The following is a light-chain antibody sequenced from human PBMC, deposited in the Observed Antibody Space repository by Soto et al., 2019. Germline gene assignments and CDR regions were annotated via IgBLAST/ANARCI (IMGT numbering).Light chain of an antibody. J-gene: IGKJ1*01. CDR2: DAS. V-gene: IGKV3-11*01. Sequence: EIVLTQSPATLSLSPGGRATLSCRASQSVRNYLAWYQQKPGQAPRLLIYDASNRATGIPGRFSGSGSGTDFTLTIGSLEPEDFAVYYCQQRSNWPWTFGQGTKVEIK. CDR3: QQRSNWPWT. CDR1: QSVRNY.